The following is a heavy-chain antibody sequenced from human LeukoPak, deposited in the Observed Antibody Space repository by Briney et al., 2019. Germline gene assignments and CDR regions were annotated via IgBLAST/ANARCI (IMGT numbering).Heavy chain of an antibody. J-gene: IGHJ4*02. Sequence: GGSLRLSCAASGFTFSTYAMHWVRQAPGKGLEWVAVILYDGSNQYYADSVKGRFTISRDNSKNTLYLQMNSLRAEDTAVYYCASDVAATGLYYFDYWGQGMLVTVSS. CDR3: ASDVAATGLYYFDY. CDR1: GFTFSTYA. V-gene: IGHV3-30-3*01. D-gene: IGHD6-13*01. CDR2: ILYDGSNQ.